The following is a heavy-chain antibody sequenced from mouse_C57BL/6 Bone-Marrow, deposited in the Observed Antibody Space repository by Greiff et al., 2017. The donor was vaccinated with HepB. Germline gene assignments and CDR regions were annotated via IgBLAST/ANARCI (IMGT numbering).Heavy chain of an antibody. Sequence: VQLQQSGAELVKPGASVKMSCKASGYTFTSYWITWVKQRPGQGLEWIGDIYPGSGSTNYNEKFKSKATLTVDTSSSTAYMQLSSLTSEDSAVYYCAKFPYYYDSRNAMDYWGQGTSVTVSS. J-gene: IGHJ4*01. CDR3: AKFPYYYDSRNAMDY. V-gene: IGHV1-55*01. CDR2: IYPGSGST. CDR1: GYTFTSYW. D-gene: IGHD1-1*01.